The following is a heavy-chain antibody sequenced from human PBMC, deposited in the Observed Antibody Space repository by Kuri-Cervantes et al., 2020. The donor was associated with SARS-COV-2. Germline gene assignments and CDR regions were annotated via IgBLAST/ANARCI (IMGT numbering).Heavy chain of an antibody. CDR2: ISHSGNT. D-gene: IGHD3-10*01. V-gene: IGHV4-31*03. J-gene: IGHJ5*01. CDR1: GGSINNGGYY. Sequence: SETLSLTCTVSGGSINNGGYYWSWIRQHPGQGLEWIGYISHSGNTHYNSSLKSRLRISIDTSENQFSLRLSSVTAADTAVYYCARDRNYGLGRYDSWGQGTLVTVSS. CDR3: ARDRNYGLGRYDS.